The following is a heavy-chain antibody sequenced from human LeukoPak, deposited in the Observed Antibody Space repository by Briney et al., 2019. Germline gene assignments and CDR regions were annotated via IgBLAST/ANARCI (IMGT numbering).Heavy chain of an antibody. J-gene: IGHJ4*02. CDR2: IFYSGST. CDR1: SGSISTSNYY. V-gene: IGHV4-39*07. D-gene: IGHD4-17*01. CDR3: ARAATVTTLDY. Sequence: SETLSLTCTVSSGSISTSNYYWGWVRQPPGKALEWIGNIFYSGSTYYSPSLKSRVTISLDTSRNQFSLKLSSVTAADTAVYYCARAATVTTLDYWGQGTLVTVSS.